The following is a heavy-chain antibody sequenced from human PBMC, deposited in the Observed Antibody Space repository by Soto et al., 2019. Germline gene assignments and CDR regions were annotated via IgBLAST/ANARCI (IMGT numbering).Heavy chain of an antibody. CDR2: ISYDGSNK. Sequence: GGSLRLSCAASGFTFSSFAMHWVRQAPGKGLEWVAVISYDGSNKYYADSVKGRFTISRDNSKNTLYLQMNSLRAEDTAVYYCAKHTSGALESDYWGQGTLVTVSS. J-gene: IGHJ4*02. V-gene: IGHV3-30*18. CDR1: GFTFSSFA. D-gene: IGHD1-1*01. CDR3: AKHTSGALESDY.